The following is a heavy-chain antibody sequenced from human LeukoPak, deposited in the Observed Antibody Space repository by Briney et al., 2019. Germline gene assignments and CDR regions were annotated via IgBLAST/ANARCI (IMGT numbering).Heavy chain of an antibody. V-gene: IGHV4-30-4*01. CDR1: GGSISSGDYY. D-gene: IGHD3-3*01. Sequence: SQTLSLTCTVSGGSISSGDYYWRWIRQPPGKGLEWIGYIYHSGSTYYNPSLKSRVTISVDTSKNQFSLKLSSVTAADTAVYYCARDREEDFWSGYGMDVWGQGTTVTVSS. CDR3: ARDREEDFWSGYGMDV. CDR2: IYHSGST. J-gene: IGHJ6*02.